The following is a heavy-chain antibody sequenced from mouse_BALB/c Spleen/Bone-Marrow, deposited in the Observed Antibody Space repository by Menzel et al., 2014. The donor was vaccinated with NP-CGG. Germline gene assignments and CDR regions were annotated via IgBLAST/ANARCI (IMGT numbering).Heavy chain of an antibody. V-gene: IGHV1S137*01. J-gene: IGHJ4*01. CDR3: ARSGKVRNAMDY. D-gene: IGHD2-14*01. CDR2: ISGYYGDA. Sequence: QVQLKESGAKLVRPGVSVKISCKGSGYTFTDHAIHWVKRSHAKSLEWIGVISGYYGDAIYNQKFKGKATMTVDKSSSTAYMDLARLTSEDSAIYYCARSGKVRNAMDYWGQGTSVTVPS. CDR1: GYTFTDHA.